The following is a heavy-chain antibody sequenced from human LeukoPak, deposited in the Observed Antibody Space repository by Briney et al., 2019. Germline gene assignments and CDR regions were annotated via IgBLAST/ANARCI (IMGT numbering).Heavy chain of an antibody. J-gene: IGHJ4*02. CDR1: RLTLCGES. Sequence: PGGSLRLSCAASRLTLCGESNNSVRQAPGKGLEWVSSISSISSYTYHADSVKGRFTISRDNAKNSLYLQMNSLRAEDTAVYFCAGGTTGGYSPSHWGQGTLVTVSS. V-gene: IGHV3-21*01. CDR3: AGGTTGGYSPSH. D-gene: IGHD2-21*01. CDR2: ISSISSYT.